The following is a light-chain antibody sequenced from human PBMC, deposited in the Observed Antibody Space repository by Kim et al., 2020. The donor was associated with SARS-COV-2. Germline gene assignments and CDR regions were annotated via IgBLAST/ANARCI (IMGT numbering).Light chain of an antibody. J-gene: IGLJ2*01. Sequence: SELTQPASVSGSPGQSITISCTGTSSDVGGYNYVSWYQQHPGKAPKLMIYDVSNRPSGVSNRFSGSKSGNTASLTISGLQAEDEADYYCSSYTSSSTPGVFGGGTQLTVL. CDR1: SSDVGGYNY. V-gene: IGLV2-14*03. CDR3: SSYTSSSTPGV. CDR2: DVS.